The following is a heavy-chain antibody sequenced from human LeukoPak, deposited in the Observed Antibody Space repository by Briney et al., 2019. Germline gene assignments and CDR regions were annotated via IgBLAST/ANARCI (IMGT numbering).Heavy chain of an antibody. V-gene: IGHV3-23*01. CDR2: IDASGRNT. Sequence: PGGSLRLSCADSGFTFSNFGMAWVRQAPGKGLEWVSAIDASGRNTHYAGSVKGRFSISRDNSKNTLILQMNSLRVEDTAVYYCAKALYDSTGDGYWGQGTLVTISS. CDR1: GFTFSNFG. J-gene: IGHJ4*02. CDR3: AKALYDSTGDGY. D-gene: IGHD7-27*01.